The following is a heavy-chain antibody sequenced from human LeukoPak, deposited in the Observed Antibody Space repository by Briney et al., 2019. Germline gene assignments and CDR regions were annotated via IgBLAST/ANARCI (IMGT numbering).Heavy chain of an antibody. CDR1: GGTFSSYA. CDR3: ARDHDLVTAIYFGFQFDY. D-gene: IGHD2-21*02. Sequence: GASVKVSCKASGGTFSSYAISWVRQAPGQGLEWMGGIIPIFGTANYAQKFQGRVTITADKSTSTAYMELSSLRSEDTAVYYCARDHDLVTAIYFGFQFDYWGQGTLVTVSS. V-gene: IGHV1-69*06. J-gene: IGHJ4*02. CDR2: IIPIFGTA.